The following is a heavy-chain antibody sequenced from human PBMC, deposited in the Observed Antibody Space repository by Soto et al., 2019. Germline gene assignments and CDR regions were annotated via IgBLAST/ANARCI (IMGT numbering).Heavy chain of an antibody. CDR1: GFTLSGYA. V-gene: IGHV3-64*01. J-gene: IGHJ6*03. CDR3: ARRARPDFYYMDV. D-gene: IGHD6-6*01. Sequence: EVQLAESGGGLAQPGGSLRLSCAASGFTLSGYAMDWVRQAPGKGLEYVSGISSNGVGKYYANSVQGRLTISRDNSKNTVYLQMGSLRPEDMAVYYCARRARPDFYYMDVWGKGTTVTVSS. CDR2: ISSNGVGK.